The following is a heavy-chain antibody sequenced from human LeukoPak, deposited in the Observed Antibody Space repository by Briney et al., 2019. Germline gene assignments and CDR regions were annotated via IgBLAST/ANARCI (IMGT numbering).Heavy chain of an antibody. CDR3: ARDLMITFGGVIVSRHYFDY. CDR2: IYYSGST. Sequence: GSLRLSCAASGFTFSSYAMSRIRQPPGKGLEWIGYIYYSGSTYYNPSLKSRVTISVDTSKNQFSLKLSSVTAADTAVYYCARDLMITFGGVIVSRHYFDYWGQGTLVTVSS. J-gene: IGHJ4*02. D-gene: IGHD3-16*02. CDR1: GFTFSSYA. V-gene: IGHV4-59*12.